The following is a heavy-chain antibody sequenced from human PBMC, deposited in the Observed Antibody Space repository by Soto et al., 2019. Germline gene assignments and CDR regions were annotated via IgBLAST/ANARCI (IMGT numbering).Heavy chain of an antibody. CDR3: ERSPIQEVTTPHKTYYYYDMDV. J-gene: IGHJ6*02. Sequence: ASVKVSCKASGDTFTGYYMHWVRQAPGQGLEWMGWINPNSGGTNYAQKFQGRVTMTRDTSLSTAYMELSRLRSDDRAVYYCERSPIQEVTTPHKTYYYYDMDVWGQGTTVTVSS. CDR1: GDTFTGYY. V-gene: IGHV1-2*02. D-gene: IGHD1-1*01. CDR2: INPNSGGT.